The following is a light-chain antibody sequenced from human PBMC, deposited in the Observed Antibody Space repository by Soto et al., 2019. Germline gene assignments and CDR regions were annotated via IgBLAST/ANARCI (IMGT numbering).Light chain of an antibody. CDR2: EVT. J-gene: IGLJ2*01. Sequence: QSALTQPPSASGSPGQSVAISCTGSSSDVDGHDRVSWYQQQPGKAPKLIIYEVTKRPSGVPDRFSGSRSGNTASLTVSGLQAEDEADYYCSSYAGSNILSVVFGGGTKLTVL. V-gene: IGLV2-8*01. CDR1: SSDVDGHDR. CDR3: SSYAGSNILSVV.